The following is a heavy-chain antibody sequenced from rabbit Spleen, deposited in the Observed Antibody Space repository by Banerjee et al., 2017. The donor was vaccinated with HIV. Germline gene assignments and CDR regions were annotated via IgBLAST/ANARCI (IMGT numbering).Heavy chain of an antibody. Sequence: QSLEESGGDLVKPGASLTLTCTASGFSFSNRYYMCWVRQAPGKGLEWIACIYSGSSGDTYYANWAKGRFTISKTSSTTVTLRMTSLTAADTATYFCARDLVGVIGWNFYLWGPGTLVTVS. CDR2: IYSGSSGDT. CDR1: GFSFSNRYY. CDR3: ARDLVGVIGWNFYL. V-gene: IGHV1S40*01. D-gene: IGHD1-1*01. J-gene: IGHJ4*01.